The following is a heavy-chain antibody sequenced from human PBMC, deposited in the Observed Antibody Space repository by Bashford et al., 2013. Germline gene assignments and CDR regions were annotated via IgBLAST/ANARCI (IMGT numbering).Heavy chain of an antibody. CDR3: ARGLGVVPAAMTNKLLGYYYYYMDV. J-gene: IGHJ6*03. D-gene: IGHD2-2*01. V-gene: IGHV1-2*02. Sequence: ASVKVSCKASGGTFSSYAISWVRQAPGQGLEWMGWINPNSGGTNYAQKFQGRVTMTRDTSISTAYMELSRLRSDDTAVYYCARGLGVVPAAMTNKLLGYYYYYMDVWGKGTTVTVSS. CDR1: GGTFSSYA. CDR2: INPNSGGT.